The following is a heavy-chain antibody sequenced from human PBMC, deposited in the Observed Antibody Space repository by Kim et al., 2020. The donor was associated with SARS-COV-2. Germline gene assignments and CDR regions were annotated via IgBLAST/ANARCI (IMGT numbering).Heavy chain of an antibody. CDR1: GFTFGSYS. J-gene: IGHJ6*02. D-gene: IGHD3-10*01. Sequence: GGSLRLSCAASGFTFGSYSMTWVRQAPGKGLEWVSSIRSSSNYIYYAAAVQGRFNISRDNAKNSLYLHMNSLGAEDPAVYYGARDLVRGGGVDVWGQGPTVTVSS. CDR2: IRSSSNYI. CDR3: ARDLVRGGGVDV. V-gene: IGHV3-21*01.